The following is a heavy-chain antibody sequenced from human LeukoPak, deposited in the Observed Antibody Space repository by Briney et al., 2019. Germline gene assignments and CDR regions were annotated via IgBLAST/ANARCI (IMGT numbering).Heavy chain of an antibody. D-gene: IGHD5-18*01. CDR2: IYYSGST. CDR3: ARDGSDTAMVTALDY. Sequence: PSETLSLTCTVSGGSISSSSYYWGWIRQPPGKGLEWIGSIYYSGSTYYNPSLKSRVTISVDTSKNQFSLKLSSVTAADTAVYYCARDGSDTAMVTALDYWGQGTLVTVSS. V-gene: IGHV4-39*07. CDR1: GGSISSSSYY. J-gene: IGHJ4*02.